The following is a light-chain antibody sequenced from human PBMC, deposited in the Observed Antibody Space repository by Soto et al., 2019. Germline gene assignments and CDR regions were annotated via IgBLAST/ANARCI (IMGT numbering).Light chain of an antibody. CDR2: GTS. Sequence: EIVLTQSPATLSLSPVERATLSFIALQSVSSYLAWYQQKPGQAPRLLIYGTSSRATGIPARFSGSGSGTDFTLTISSLEPEDFAVYYCQQRSNWPPAITFGQGTRLEIK. CDR3: QQRSNWPPAIT. CDR1: QSVSSY. J-gene: IGKJ5*01. V-gene: IGKV3-11*01.